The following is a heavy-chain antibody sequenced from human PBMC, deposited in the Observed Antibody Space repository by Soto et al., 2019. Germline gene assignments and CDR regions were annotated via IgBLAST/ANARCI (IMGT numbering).Heavy chain of an antibody. D-gene: IGHD6-13*01. V-gene: IGHV3-48*01. CDR1: GFTFSSYS. CDR3: ARHPERIAQIGWFDP. J-gene: IGHJ5*02. Sequence: EVQLVESGGGLVQPGGSLRLSCAASGFTFSSYSMNWVCQAPGKGLEWVSYISSSSSTIYYADSVKGRFTISRDNAKNSLYVQMNSLRAEDTAVYYCARHPERIAQIGWFDPWGQGTLVTVSS. CDR2: ISSSSSTI.